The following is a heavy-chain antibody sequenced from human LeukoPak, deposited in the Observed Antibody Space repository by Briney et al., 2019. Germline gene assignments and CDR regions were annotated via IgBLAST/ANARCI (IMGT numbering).Heavy chain of an antibody. CDR3: ASPHDFWSGGLFDY. CDR1: GFTFSSYS. Sequence: GSLRLSCAASGFTFSSYSMNWVRQAPGKGLEWVSYISSSSSTIYYADSVKGRFTISRDNAKNSLYLQMNSLRAEDTAVYYCASPHDFWSGGLFDYWGQGTLVTVSS. V-gene: IGHV3-48*01. D-gene: IGHD3-3*01. CDR2: ISSSSSTI. J-gene: IGHJ4*02.